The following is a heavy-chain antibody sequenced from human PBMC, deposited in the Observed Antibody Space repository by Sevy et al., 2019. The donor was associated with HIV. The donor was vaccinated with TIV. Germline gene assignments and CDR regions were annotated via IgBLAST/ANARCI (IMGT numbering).Heavy chain of an antibody. J-gene: IGHJ4*02. CDR3: GRHEGYSSGGFVY. Sequence: GGSLRLSCAASGFTFSDYWMHWVRQGPGKGLVWVSRIKSSGSNTNYADSVKGRFTISRDNAKNTLYLQMNRLRAEDTAVNDCGRHEGYSSGGFVYWGQGTLVTVSS. D-gene: IGHD6-19*01. V-gene: IGHV3-74*01. CDR2: IKSSGSNT. CDR1: GFTFSDYW.